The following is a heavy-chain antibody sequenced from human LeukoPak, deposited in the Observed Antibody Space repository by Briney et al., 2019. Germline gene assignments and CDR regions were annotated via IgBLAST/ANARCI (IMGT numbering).Heavy chain of an antibody. CDR2: ISSSGSTK. CDR1: GFTFSSDS. V-gene: IGHV3-48*02. D-gene: IGHD4-17*01. J-gene: IGHJ4*02. Sequence: AGSLRLSCAGSGFTFSSDSMNWVRQAPGKGLEWVSYISSSGSTKHYVDSVKGRFTISRNNAKNSVYLQMNSLRNEDTAVYYCARDLTSVPTRWGQGTLVTVSS. CDR3: ARDLTSVPTR.